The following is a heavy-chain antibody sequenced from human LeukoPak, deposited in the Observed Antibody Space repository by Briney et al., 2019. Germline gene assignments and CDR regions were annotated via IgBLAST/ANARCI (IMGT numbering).Heavy chain of an antibody. J-gene: IGHJ4*02. D-gene: IGHD6-13*01. V-gene: IGHV3-23*01. CDR3: AKDKAPGSWHTPSDY. CDR2: ISASGGTT. Sequence: PGGSLTLSCAASGFTFSTYAMSWVRQAPGKGLEWVSGISASGGTTYYADSVKGRFTISRDNSKNTLYLQMSSLRGEDTAVYYCAKDKAPGSWHTPSDYWGQVTLVTVAS. CDR1: GFTFSTYA.